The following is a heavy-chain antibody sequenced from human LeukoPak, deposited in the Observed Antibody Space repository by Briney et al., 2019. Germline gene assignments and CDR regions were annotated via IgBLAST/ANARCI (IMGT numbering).Heavy chain of an antibody. V-gene: IGHV3-30*02. CDR2: IRYDGSNK. CDR3: AKEGVRTTRKAFDY. CDR1: GFTFSSYD. J-gene: IGHJ4*02. Sequence: GGSLRLSCAASGFTFSSYDMHWVRQAPGKGLEWVAFIRYDGSNKYYADSVKGRFTISRDNSKNTLYLQMNSLRAEDTAVYYCAKEGVRTTRKAFDYWGQGTLVTVSS. D-gene: IGHD2/OR15-2a*01.